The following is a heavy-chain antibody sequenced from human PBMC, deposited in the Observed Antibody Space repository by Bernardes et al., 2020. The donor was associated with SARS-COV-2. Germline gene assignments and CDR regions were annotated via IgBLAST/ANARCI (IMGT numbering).Heavy chain of an antibody. CDR2: IYYSGST. D-gene: IGHD3-10*01. CDR1: GGSISSYY. J-gene: IGHJ4*02. V-gene: IGHV4-59*08. CDR3: ARADGLLWFGELWKRPYYFDF. Sequence: SETLSLTCTVSGGSISSYYWSWIRQPPGKGMEWVGYIYYSGSTNYNPSLKSRVTISVATSKTQFSLKLSSVTAADTAVYYCARADGLLWFGELWKRPYYFDFWGQGTLVTVSS.